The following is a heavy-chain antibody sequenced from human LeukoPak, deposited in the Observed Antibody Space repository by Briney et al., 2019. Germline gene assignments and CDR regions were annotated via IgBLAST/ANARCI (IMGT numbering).Heavy chain of an antibody. V-gene: IGHV4-61*02. D-gene: IGHD5-18*01. CDR1: GGSISGGSYY. CDR2: IYTSGST. Sequence: SETLSLTCTVSGGSISGGSYYWSRIRQPAGKGLEWIGRIYTSGSTNYNPSLKSRVTISVDTSKNQFSLKLSSVTAADTAVYYCARGAGGYGHEPYCYYMDVWGKGTTVTVSS. J-gene: IGHJ6*03. CDR3: ARGAGGYGHEPYCYYMDV.